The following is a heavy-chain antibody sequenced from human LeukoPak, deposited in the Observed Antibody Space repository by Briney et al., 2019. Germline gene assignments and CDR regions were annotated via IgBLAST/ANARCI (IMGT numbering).Heavy chain of an antibody. CDR1: GFTFSSYA. Sequence: PGGSLRLSCAASGFTFSSYAMSWVRQAPGKGLEWVSAISGSGGSTYYADSVKRRFTISRDNSKNTLYLQMNSLRAEDPAVYYGANGWGLIYCSSTSCYGGHDYWGQGTLVTVSS. D-gene: IGHD2-2*01. J-gene: IGHJ4*02. CDR3: ANGWGLIYCSSTSCYGGHDY. CDR2: ISGSGGST. V-gene: IGHV3-23*01.